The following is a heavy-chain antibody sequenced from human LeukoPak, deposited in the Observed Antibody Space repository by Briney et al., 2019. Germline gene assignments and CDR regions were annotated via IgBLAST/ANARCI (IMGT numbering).Heavy chain of an antibody. V-gene: IGHV1-18*01. Sequence: WASVKVSXKASGYTYTTYGISWMRQAPGQGLEWMGWISGNGDNTKYVQEFQGRVTMTTDTSTSTSYMDLRSLRSDDTAIYYCARVHGYYIGLYYFDYWGQGTLVTVSS. J-gene: IGHJ4*02. D-gene: IGHD4-17*01. CDR1: GYTYTTYG. CDR2: ISGNGDNT. CDR3: ARVHGYYIGLYYFDY.